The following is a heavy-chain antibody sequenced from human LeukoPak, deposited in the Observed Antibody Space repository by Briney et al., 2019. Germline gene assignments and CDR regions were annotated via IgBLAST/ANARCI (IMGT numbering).Heavy chain of an antibody. Sequence: GGSLRLSCAASGFTFSRYWISWVGQAPGRGLEWVANIKQDGSEKYYVDSVKGRFTISRDNAKNSLYLQMNSLRAEDTAVYYCARDGAVVPAASDYWGQGTLVTVSA. J-gene: IGHJ4*02. CDR3: ARDGAVVPAASDY. D-gene: IGHD2-2*01. V-gene: IGHV3-7*01. CDR1: GFTFSRYW. CDR2: IKQDGSEK.